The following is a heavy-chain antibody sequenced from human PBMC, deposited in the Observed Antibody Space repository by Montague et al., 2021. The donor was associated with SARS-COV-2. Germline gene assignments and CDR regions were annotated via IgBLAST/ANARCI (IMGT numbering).Heavy chain of an antibody. CDR2: ISSSSTTI. CDR3: ARGGNLWDSSGYYREGYFYGMDV. V-gene: IGHV3-48*04. D-gene: IGHD3-22*01. J-gene: IGHJ6*02. CDR1: GFTFSSCS. Sequence: SLRLSCAASGFTFSSCSMNWVRQAPGKGLEWVSYISSSSTTIYYADSVKGRFTISRDNAKNSLYLQVNSLRAEDTVVYYCARGGNLWDSSGYYREGYFYGMDVWGQGTTVTVSS.